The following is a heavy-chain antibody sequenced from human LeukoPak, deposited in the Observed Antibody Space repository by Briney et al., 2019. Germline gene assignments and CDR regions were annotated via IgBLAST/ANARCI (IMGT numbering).Heavy chain of an antibody. Sequence: GGSLRLSCAPSRFISSTYSPNWVRQAPGKGLEWVSSISSSSSYIYYAASVKGRFTISRDNAKNSLYLQMNSLRAEDTAVYYCARGRIAVAGNLWNWGQGTLVTVSS. CDR1: RFISSTYS. CDR2: ISSSSSYI. V-gene: IGHV3-21*01. J-gene: IGHJ4*02. D-gene: IGHD6-19*01. CDR3: ARGRIAVAGNLWN.